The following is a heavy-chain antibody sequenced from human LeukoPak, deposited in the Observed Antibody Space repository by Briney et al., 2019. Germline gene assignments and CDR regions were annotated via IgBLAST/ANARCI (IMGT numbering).Heavy chain of an antibody. CDR2: ISSSSSYT. J-gene: IGHJ6*02. CDR1: GFTFSDYY. D-gene: IGHD6-6*01. CDR3: ARGTRDSNSGYYGMDV. V-gene: IGHV3-11*06. Sequence: PGGSLRLSCAASGFTFSDYYMSWIRQAPGKGLEWVSYISSSSSYTNYADSVKGRFTISRDNAKNSLYLQMNSLRAEDTAVYYCARGTRDSNSGYYGMDVWGQGTTVTVSS.